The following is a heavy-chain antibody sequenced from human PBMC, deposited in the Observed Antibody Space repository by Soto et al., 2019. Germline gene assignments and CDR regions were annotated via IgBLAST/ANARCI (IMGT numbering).Heavy chain of an antibody. V-gene: IGHV4-31*03. CDR2: IYYSGST. J-gene: IGHJ5*02. CDR1: GGSISSGGYY. CDR3: ARGGYDYVGGWFDP. Sequence: PSETLSLTCTVSGGSISSGGYYWSWIRQHPGKGLEWIGYIYYSGSTYYNPSLKSRVTISVDTSKNQFSLKLSSVTAADTAVYYCARGGYDYVGGWFDPWGQGTLVTVSS. D-gene: IGHD5-12*01.